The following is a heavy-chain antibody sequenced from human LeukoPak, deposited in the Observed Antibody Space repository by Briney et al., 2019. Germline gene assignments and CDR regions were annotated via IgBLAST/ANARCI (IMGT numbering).Heavy chain of an antibody. CDR3: AIAQAFDYYYDRSGNLDY. CDR2: ISGSGGST. J-gene: IGHJ4*02. Sequence: GGSLRLSCAASGFTFSSYAMSWDRQAPGKGLEWVSTISGSGGSTYYAHSVKGRFTICRGTSKNTLYLQMNSLRAEDMATYYCAIAQAFDYYYDRSGNLDYWGQGAMVTVSS. CDR1: GFTFSSYA. D-gene: IGHD3-22*01. V-gene: IGHV3-23*01.